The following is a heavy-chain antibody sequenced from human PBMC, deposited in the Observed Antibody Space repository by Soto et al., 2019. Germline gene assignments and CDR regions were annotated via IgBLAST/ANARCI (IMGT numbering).Heavy chain of an antibody. Sequence: QVQLVQSGAEVKKPGSSVKVSCKASGGTFSSYAISWVRQAPGQGLEWMGGIIPISGTANYAQKFQGRVTITADESKSTAYMELSSLRSEDTAVYYCARGGGTTVVTRGPFDYWGQGTLVTVSS. CDR1: GGTFSSYA. CDR3: ARGGGTTVVTRGPFDY. CDR2: IIPISGTA. V-gene: IGHV1-69*01. D-gene: IGHD4-17*01. J-gene: IGHJ4*02.